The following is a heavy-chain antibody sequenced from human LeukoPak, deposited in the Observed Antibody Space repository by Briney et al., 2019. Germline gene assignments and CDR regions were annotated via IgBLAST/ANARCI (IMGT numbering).Heavy chain of an antibody. CDR2: IIPILGTA. Sequence: ASVKVSCKASGGTFSSYAISWVRQAAGQGLEWMGGIIPILGTANYAQKFQGRVTITADESTSTAYMELSSLRSEDTAVYYCAGYSGSYPMDYWGQGTLVTVSS. D-gene: IGHD1-26*01. CDR1: GGTFSSYA. J-gene: IGHJ4*02. CDR3: AGYSGSYPMDY. V-gene: IGHV1-69*01.